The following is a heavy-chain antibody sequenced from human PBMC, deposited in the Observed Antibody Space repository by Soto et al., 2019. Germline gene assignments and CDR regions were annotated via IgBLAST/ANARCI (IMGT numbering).Heavy chain of an antibody. CDR2: IYYSGST. Sequence: PSETLSLTCTVSGGSISSGGYYWSWIRQHPGKGLEWIGYIYYSGSTYYNPSLKSRVTISVDTSKNQFSLKLSSVTAADTAVYYCASSSVIYYGDYVTFDYWGQGTLVTVSS. J-gene: IGHJ4*02. D-gene: IGHD4-17*01. V-gene: IGHV4-31*03. CDR1: GGSISSGGYY. CDR3: ASSSVIYYGDYVTFDY.